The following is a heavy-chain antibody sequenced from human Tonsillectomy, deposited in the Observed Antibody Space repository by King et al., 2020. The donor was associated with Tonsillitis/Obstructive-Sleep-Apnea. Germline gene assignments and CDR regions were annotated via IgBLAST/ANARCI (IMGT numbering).Heavy chain of an antibody. CDR3: AKDVGQLVYHYSMDV. J-gene: IGHJ6*03. CDR1: TFTFEDYV. CDR2: ISADGSDE. D-gene: IGHD1/OR15-1a*01. Sequence: VQLVESGGGEVQPGKSLSLSCTATTFTFEDYVMYWVRQAPGKGLEWVALISADGSDEDHADSVRGRFTIAMDNSKRTLYLQMNSLKPKDTSVYSCAKDVGQLVYHYSMDVWGKGTTVIVSS. V-gene: IGHV3-30*18.